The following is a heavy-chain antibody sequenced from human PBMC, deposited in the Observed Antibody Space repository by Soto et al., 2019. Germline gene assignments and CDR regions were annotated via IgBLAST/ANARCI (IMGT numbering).Heavy chain of an antibody. CDR2: ISGSGVSK. J-gene: IGHJ4*02. Sequence: PGGSLRLSCVASGFIFSSSAMNWVRQAPGKGLEWVSTISGSGVSKYYADSVKGRFTISRDNSNNTVSLQMNSLRAEDAAVYYCAKDRSPGATTWNVYWGQGTLVTVSS. CDR1: GFIFSSSA. D-gene: IGHD1-26*01. CDR3: AKDRSPGATTWNVY. V-gene: IGHV3-23*01.